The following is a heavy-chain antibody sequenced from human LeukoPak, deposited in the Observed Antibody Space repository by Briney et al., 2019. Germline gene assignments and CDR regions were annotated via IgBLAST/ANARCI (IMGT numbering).Heavy chain of an antibody. D-gene: IGHD1-26*01. V-gene: IGHV3-23*01. Sequence: GGSLRLSCAASGFTFSSYGMSWVRQAPGKGLEWVSTISGSGYNTYYADSVKGRFTISRDNSANILYLQVNSLRAEDKALYYCAKHSGSYFIYYPDSWGQGALVTISS. J-gene: IGHJ4*02. CDR1: GFTFSSYG. CDR2: ISGSGYNT. CDR3: AKHSGSYFIYYPDS.